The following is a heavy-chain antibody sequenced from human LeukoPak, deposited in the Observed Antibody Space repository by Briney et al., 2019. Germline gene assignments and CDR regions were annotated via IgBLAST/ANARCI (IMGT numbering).Heavy chain of an antibody. Sequence: ASVKVSCKASGYTFTSYSFTWVRQAPGQGLEWMGWISPHNGNTNYAQKFQGRLTMTTDTSTSTAYMELRSLRTDDTAVYYCARVFTVYYGGDHGGGGPLVTASS. CDR1: GYTFTSYS. J-gene: IGHJ4*02. CDR3: ARVFTVYYGGDH. CDR2: ISPHNGNT. V-gene: IGHV1-18*01. D-gene: IGHD3-9*01.